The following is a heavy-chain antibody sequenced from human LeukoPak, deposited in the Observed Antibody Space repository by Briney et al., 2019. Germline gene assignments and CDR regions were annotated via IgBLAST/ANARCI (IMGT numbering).Heavy chain of an antibody. CDR2: IYSGGST. CDR3: ARAKTRSRDAFDI. Sequence: GGSLRLSCAASGFTVSSNYMSWVRQAPGKGLEWVSVIYSGGSTYYADSVKGRFTISRDNSKNTLYLQMNSLRAEDTAVYYCARAKTRSRDAFDIWGQGTMVTVSS. D-gene: IGHD3-10*01. J-gene: IGHJ3*02. CDR1: GFTVSSNY. V-gene: IGHV3-53*01.